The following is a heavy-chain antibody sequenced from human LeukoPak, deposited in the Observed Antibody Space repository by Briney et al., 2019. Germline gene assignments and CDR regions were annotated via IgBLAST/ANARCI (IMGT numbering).Heavy chain of an antibody. CDR2: INSDGSST. V-gene: IGHV3-74*01. CDR1: GFTFSSYW. CDR3: ARGLSSGWYYFDY. Sequence: GGSLRLSCATSGFTFSSYWMHWVRQVPGKGLVWVSRINSDGSSTIYADSVKGRFTISRDNAKNTLYLQMNSLRAEDTAVYYCARGLSSGWYYFDYWGQGTLVTVSS. J-gene: IGHJ4*02. D-gene: IGHD6-19*01.